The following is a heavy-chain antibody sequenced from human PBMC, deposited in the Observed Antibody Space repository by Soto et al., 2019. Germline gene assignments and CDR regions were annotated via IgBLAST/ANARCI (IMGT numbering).Heavy chain of an antibody. CDR3: ARGIDAYNFFDS. D-gene: IGHD1-1*01. CDR1: GFNFDDYG. Sequence: EVQLVESGGRVVRPGVSLRLSCAASGFNFDDYGMSWVRQAPGKGLEWVSGINWNSVNTGYVDSVKGRFTISRDNAKSSLYLQMNSLRAEDTALYYCARGIDAYNFFDSWGQGTLVTVSS. V-gene: IGHV3-20*04. J-gene: IGHJ4*02. CDR2: INWNSVNT.